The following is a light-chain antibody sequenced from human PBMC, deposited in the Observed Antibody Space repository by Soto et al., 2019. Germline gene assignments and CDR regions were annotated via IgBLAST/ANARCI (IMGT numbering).Light chain of an antibody. Sequence: SALTQPASVSGSPGQSITISCTGTSSDVGGYNYVSWYQQQSGKAPKLIIYEVSNRPSGVSNRFSGSKSGNVASLTISGLQAEDEADYYCTSYSDSKTGVFGGGTKLTVL. CDR2: EVS. V-gene: IGLV2-14*01. J-gene: IGLJ3*02. CDR1: SSDVGGYNY. CDR3: TSYSDSKTGV.